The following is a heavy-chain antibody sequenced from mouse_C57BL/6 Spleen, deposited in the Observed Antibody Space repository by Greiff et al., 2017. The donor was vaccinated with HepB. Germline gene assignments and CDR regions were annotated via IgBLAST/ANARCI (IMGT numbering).Heavy chain of an antibody. D-gene: IGHD2-5*01. V-gene: IGHV5-16*01. Sequence: EVMLVESEGGLVQPGRSMKLSCTASGFTFSDYYMAWVRQVPEKGLEWVANINYDGSSTYYLDSLKSRFIISRDNAKNILYLQMSSLKSEDTATYYCAREAYYSTSAWFAYWGQGTLVTVSA. CDR2: INYDGSST. J-gene: IGHJ3*01. CDR3: AREAYYSTSAWFAY. CDR1: GFTFSDYY.